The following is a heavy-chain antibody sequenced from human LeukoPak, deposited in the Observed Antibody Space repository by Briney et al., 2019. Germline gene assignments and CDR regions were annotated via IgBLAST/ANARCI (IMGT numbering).Heavy chain of an antibody. D-gene: IGHD3-22*01. CDR2: ISSSSSTI. Sequence: GGSLRLSCAASGFTFSSYSMNWVRQAPGKGLEWVSYISSSSSTIYYADSVKGRFTISRDNSKNTLYLQMSSLRAEDTAVYYCAKENWVYNWKYDSSGSGINYWGQGTLVTVSS. CDR1: GFTFSSYS. CDR3: AKENWVYNWKYDSSGSGINY. V-gene: IGHV3-48*01. J-gene: IGHJ4*02.